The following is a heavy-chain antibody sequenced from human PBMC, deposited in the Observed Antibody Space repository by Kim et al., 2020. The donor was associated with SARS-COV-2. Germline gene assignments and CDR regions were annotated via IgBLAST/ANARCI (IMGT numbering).Heavy chain of an antibody. Sequence: SETLSLTCTVSGGSISSGGYYWSWIRQHPGKGLEWIGYIYYSGSTYYNPSLKSRVTISVDTSKNQFSLKLSSVTAADTAVYYCVRSGYGGNSPLFDYWGQGTLVTVSP. CDR3: VRSGYGGNSPLFDY. D-gene: IGHD4-17*01. J-gene: IGHJ4*02. V-gene: IGHV4-31*03. CDR1: GGSISSGGYY. CDR2: IYYSGST.